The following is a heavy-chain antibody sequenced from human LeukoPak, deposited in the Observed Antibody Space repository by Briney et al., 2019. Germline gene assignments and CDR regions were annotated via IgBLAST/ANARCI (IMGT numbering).Heavy chain of an antibody. D-gene: IGHD6-13*01. CDR3: ARGDGIAAAGTAEYFQH. Sequence: SVKVSCKASGGTFSSYAISWVRQAPGQGLEWMGGIIPIFGTANYAQKFQGRVTITTDESTSTAYMELSSLRSEDTAVYYCARGDGIAAAGTAEYFQHWGQGTLVTVSS. CDR2: IIPIFGTA. CDR1: GGTFSSYA. J-gene: IGHJ1*01. V-gene: IGHV1-69*05.